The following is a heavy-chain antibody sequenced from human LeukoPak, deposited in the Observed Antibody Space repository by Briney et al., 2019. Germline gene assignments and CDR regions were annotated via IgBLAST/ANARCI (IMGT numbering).Heavy chain of an antibody. D-gene: IGHD6-13*01. CDR1: GGSISSYY. V-gene: IGHV4-59*01. CDR2: IYYSGIT. J-gene: IGHJ4*02. Sequence: SETLSLTCTVSGGSISSYYWSWIRQPPGKGLEWIGYIYYSGITNYNPSLKSRVTISVDTSKNQFSLKLSSVTAADTAIYYCAGASSWYVFDSWGQGTLVTVSS. CDR3: AGASSWYVFDS.